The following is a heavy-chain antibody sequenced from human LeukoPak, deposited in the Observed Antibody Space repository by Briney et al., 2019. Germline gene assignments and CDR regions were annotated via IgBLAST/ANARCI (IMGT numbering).Heavy chain of an antibody. CDR1: GFTLSNHY. CDR3: ATNSGSYRDAFDI. CDR2: ISSSSNYI. D-gene: IGHD1-26*01. Sequence: PGGSLRLSCAASGFTLSNHYMHWVRQAPGKGLEWVSSISSSSNYIYYADSVRGRFTISRDNAKNSLYLQMNSLRVEDTAVYYCATNSGSYRDAFDIWGQGTMVTVSS. J-gene: IGHJ3*02. V-gene: IGHV3-21*01.